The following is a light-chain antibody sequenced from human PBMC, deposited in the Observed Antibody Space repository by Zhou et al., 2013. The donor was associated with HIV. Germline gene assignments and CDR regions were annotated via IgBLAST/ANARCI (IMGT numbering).Light chain of an antibody. CDR1: QRISSW. Sequence: DIQMTQSPSSLPASVGDRVTITCRASQRISSWLAWYQQKPGKPPKLLIYDASSLQSGVPSRFSGSGSGTDFTLTISSLQREDFATYYCQQFHYSPATFGQGTRLEIK. CDR3: QQFHYSPAT. J-gene: IGKJ5*01. V-gene: IGKV1D-16*01. CDR2: DAS.